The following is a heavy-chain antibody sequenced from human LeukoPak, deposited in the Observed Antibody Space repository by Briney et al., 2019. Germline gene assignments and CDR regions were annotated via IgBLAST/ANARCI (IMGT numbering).Heavy chain of an antibody. CDR3: AKAIGNSGYDPSDY. Sequence: GGSLRLSCAASGFTFNYCAMTWVRQAPGKGLEWVSVISDTGGGTYYADSVKGRFTISRDNSKNTLYLQMNSLRAEDTAVYYCAKAIGNSGYDPSDYWGQGTLVTVSS. J-gene: IGHJ4*02. D-gene: IGHD5-12*01. CDR1: GFTFNYCA. CDR2: ISDTGGGT. V-gene: IGHV3-23*01.